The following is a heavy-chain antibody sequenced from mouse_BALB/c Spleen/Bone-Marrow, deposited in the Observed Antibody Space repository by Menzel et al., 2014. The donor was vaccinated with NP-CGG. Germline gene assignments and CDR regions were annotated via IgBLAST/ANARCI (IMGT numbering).Heavy chain of an antibody. J-gene: IGHJ4*01. CDR3: ARRWLPYAMDY. V-gene: IGHV1-14*01. Sequence: EVQLQQSGPELVKPGASVKMSCKASGYTFTSYIMHWVKQKPGQGLEWIGYINPYNDGTKYNEKFKGKASLTSDKSSSTAYMELSSLTSEDSSVYYCARRWLPYAMDYWGQGTSVHRLL. CDR2: INPYNDGT. D-gene: IGHD2-3*01. CDR1: GYTFTSYI.